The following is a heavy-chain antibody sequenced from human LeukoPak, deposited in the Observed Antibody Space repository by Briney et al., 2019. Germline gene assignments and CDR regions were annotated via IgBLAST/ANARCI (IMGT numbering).Heavy chain of an antibody. D-gene: IGHD3-10*02. CDR3: AELGITMIGGV. CDR1: GFTFSSYW. CDR2: ISSSGSTI. V-gene: IGHV3-48*04. J-gene: IGHJ6*04. Sequence: GGSLRLSCAASGFTFSSYWMHWVRQAPGRGLEWVSYISSSGSTIYYADSVKGRFTISRDNAKNSLYLQMNSLRAEDTAVYYCAELGITMIGGVWGKGTTVTISS.